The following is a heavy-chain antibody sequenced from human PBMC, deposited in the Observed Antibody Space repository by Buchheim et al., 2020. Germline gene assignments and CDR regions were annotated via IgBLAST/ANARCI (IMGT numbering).Heavy chain of an antibody. CDR2: IKQDGSEK. D-gene: IGHD5-12*01. CDR1: GFTFSSYW. Sequence: EVQLVESGGGLVQPGGSLRLSCAASGFTFSSYWMSWVRQAPGKGLEWVANIKQDGSEKYYVDSVKGRFTISRDNAKNSLYLQMNSLRAEDTAVYYCARWGYSGYDLSYNYYGMDVWGQGTT. V-gene: IGHV3-7*01. J-gene: IGHJ6*02. CDR3: ARWGYSGYDLSYNYYGMDV.